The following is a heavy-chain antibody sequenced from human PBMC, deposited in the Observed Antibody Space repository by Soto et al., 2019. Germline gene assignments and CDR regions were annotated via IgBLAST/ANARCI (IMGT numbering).Heavy chain of an antibody. CDR2: IIPIFGTA. V-gene: IGHV1-69*13. CDR3: ARLGMYYDFWSGPSYYYYGMDA. Sequence: SVKVSCKASGGTFSSYAISWVRQAPGQGLEWMGGIIPIFGTANYAQKFQGRVTITADESTSTAYMELSSLRSEDTAVYYCARLGMYYDFWSGPSYYYYGMDAWGQGTTVTVSS. CDR1: GGTFSSYA. D-gene: IGHD3-3*01. J-gene: IGHJ6*02.